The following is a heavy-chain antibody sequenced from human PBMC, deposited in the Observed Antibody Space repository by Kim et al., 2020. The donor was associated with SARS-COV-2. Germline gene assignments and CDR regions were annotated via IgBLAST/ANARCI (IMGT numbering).Heavy chain of an antibody. CDR3: SRRRPVTTVRGITITAFDY. CDR2: IYWDDDK. CDR1: GLSLNTNGVG. D-gene: IGHD3-10*01. V-gene: IGHV2-5*02. Sequence: SGPTLVNPTETLTLTCTLSGLSLNTNGVGVAWVRQAPGKALEWLTVIYWDDDKRYNPSLKSRLTISKDTSENQVVLRMNNMDPADSGTYFCSRRRPVTTVRGITITAFDYWGQGALVTVSS. J-gene: IGHJ4*02.